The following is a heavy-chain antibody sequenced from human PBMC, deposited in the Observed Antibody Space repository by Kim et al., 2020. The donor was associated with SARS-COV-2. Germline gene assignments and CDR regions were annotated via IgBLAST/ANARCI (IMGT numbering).Heavy chain of an antibody. CDR3: ARAPWLVPDD. D-gene: IGHD6-19*01. CDR2: ST. J-gene: IGHJ4*02. Sequence: STNYNPSPKSRVTISVDTSQNKFCLKLSSVTAADTAVYYCARAPWLVPDDWGQGTLGTVSS. V-gene: IGHV4-59*01.